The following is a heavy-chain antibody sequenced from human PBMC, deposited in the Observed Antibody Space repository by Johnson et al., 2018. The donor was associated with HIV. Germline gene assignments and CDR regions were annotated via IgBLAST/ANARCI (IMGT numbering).Heavy chain of an antibody. CDR1: GFTFDDYG. CDR3: AKDPSALSITGTSDAFDI. CDR2: ISGSGGSP. D-gene: IGHD1-20*01. V-gene: IGHV3-23*04. Sequence: VQLVESGGGVVRPGGSLRLSCAASGFTFDDYGMSWVRQVPGKGLEWVSAISGSGGSPYYADSVKGRFTMSRDNSKNTLYLQMNSLRAEDTAVYYCAKDPSALSITGTSDAFDIWGQGTMVTVSS. J-gene: IGHJ3*02.